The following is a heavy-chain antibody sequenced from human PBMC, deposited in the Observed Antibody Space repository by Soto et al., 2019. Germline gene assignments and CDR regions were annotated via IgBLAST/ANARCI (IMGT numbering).Heavy chain of an antibody. CDR2: SRDKAQGYST. V-gene: IGHV3-72*01. Sequence: PGGSLRLSCAGSGFTLSDHYIDWVRQAPGKGLEWVGRSRDKAQGYSTAYAASVKGRFTTSRDESKNSVYLQMNSLKTEDTAVYCARVTPGNNLYYFSGLDFWGQGTSVTVSS. J-gene: IGHJ6*02. CDR1: GFTLSDHY. D-gene: IGHD1-1*01. CDR3: RVTPGNNLYYFSGLDF.